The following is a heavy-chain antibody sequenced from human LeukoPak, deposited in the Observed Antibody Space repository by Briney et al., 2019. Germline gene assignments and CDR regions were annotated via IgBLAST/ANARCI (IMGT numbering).Heavy chain of an antibody. CDR3: TRREYCSSTSCLFDY. J-gene: IGHJ4*02. Sequence: PGGSLRLSCAASGFTFSGSAMHWVRQASGKGLEWVGRIRSKANSYATAYAASVKGRFTISRDDSKNTAYLQMNILKTEDTAVYYCTRREYCSSTSCLFDYWGQGTLVTVSS. CDR2: IRSKANSYAT. CDR1: GFTFSGSA. D-gene: IGHD2-2*01. V-gene: IGHV3-73*01.